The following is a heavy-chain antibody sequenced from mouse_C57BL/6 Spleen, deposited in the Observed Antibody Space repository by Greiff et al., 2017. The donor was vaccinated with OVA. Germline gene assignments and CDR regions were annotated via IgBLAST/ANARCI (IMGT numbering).Heavy chain of an antibody. D-gene: IGHD2-4*01. V-gene: IGHV1-9*01. CDR1: GYTFTGYW. CDR3: ARGGDSGGYDYDAWFAY. J-gene: IGHJ3*01. CDR2: IFPGRGRT. Sequence: QVQLQQSGAELMKPGASVKLSCKATGYTFTGYWIEWVQQRPGHGLEWIGEIFPGRGRTTYNAQFTGQATFTAATSSTPAYMQLSSLTTEDSAIYYCARGGDSGGYDYDAWFAYWGQGTLVTVSA.